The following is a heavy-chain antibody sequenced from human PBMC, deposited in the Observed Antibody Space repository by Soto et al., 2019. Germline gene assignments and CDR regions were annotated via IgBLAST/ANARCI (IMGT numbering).Heavy chain of an antibody. V-gene: IGHV5-51*01. CDR2: INAADSDT. D-gene: IGHD1-1*01. CDR3: ARHVRDDGTTYRRLDP. Sequence: SGESLKISCKGSGYTFTSNWIAWVRQMPGKGLEWMGIINAADSDTKYSPSFQGQVTISVDKSIITTYLQWSSLKASDSAMYYCARHVRDDGTTYRRLDPWGQGTLVTVSS. CDR1: GYTFTSNW. J-gene: IGHJ5*02.